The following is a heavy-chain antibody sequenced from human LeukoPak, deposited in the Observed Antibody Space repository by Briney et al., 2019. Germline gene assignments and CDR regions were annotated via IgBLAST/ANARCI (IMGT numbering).Heavy chain of an antibody. V-gene: IGHV3-23*01. CDR3: AKGSYNWNDPFDY. CDR2: ISGSGGST. CDR1: GFTFSSYA. Sequence: GGSLRLSCAASGFTFSSYAMSWVRQAPGKGLEWVSGISGSGGSTFYADSVKGRFTISRDNSKNTLYLQMNSLRAEDTAVYYCAKGSYNWNDPFDYWGQGTLVTVSS. D-gene: IGHD1-20*01. J-gene: IGHJ4*02.